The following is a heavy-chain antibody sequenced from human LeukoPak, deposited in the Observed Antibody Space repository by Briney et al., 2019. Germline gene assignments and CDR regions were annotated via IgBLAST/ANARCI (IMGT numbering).Heavy chain of an antibody. D-gene: IGHD3-22*01. CDR1: GFTFSSYA. CDR2: ISYGGSNK. CDR3: ARDRGDYYDSSGPLDY. V-gene: IGHV3-30-3*01. J-gene: IGHJ4*02. Sequence: PGRSLRLSCAASGFTFSSYAMHWVHQAPGKGLEWVAVISYGGSNKYYADSVKGRFTISRDNSKNTLYLQMNSLRAEDTAVYYCARDRGDYYDSSGPLDYWGQGTLVTVSS.